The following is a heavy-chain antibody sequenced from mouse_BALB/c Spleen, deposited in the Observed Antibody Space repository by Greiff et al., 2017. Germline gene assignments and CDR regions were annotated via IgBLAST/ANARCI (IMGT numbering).Heavy chain of an antibody. CDR2: INPSSGYT. Sequence: QVQLQQSGAELARPGASVKMSCKASGSTFTSYTMPWVNQRPGQGLEWIGYINPSSGYTNYNQKFKDKATLTADKSSSTAYMQLSSLTSEDSAVYYCARDNDYYGSSYEAMDYWGQGTSVTVSS. CDR1: GSTFTSYT. CDR3: ARDNDYYGSSYEAMDY. J-gene: IGHJ4*01. V-gene: IGHV1-4*01. D-gene: IGHD1-1*01.